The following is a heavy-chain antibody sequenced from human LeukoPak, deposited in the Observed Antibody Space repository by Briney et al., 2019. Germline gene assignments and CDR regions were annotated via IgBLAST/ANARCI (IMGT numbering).Heavy chain of an antibody. V-gene: IGHV3-43D*03. CDR2: ITWDGGST. Sequence: GGSLRLSCAASGFTFDDYAMHWVRQASGKGLEWVSHITWDGGSTHYADSVEGRFTISRDNRENSLYLQMNSLRPEDTALYYCAKDRAGRGRGNYFYMDVWGKGTTVTVSS. CDR1: GFTFDDYA. CDR3: AKDRAGRGRGNYFYMDV. J-gene: IGHJ6*03. D-gene: IGHD2/OR15-2a*01.